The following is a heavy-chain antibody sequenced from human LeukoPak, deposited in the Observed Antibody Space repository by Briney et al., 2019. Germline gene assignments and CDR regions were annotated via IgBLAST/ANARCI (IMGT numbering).Heavy chain of an antibody. CDR2: INSDGSST. J-gene: IGHJ4*02. Sequence: GGSLRLSCAASGFTFSSYWMHWVRQAPGQGLVWVSRINSDGSSTSYADSVKGRFTISRDNAKNTLYLQMNSLRAEDTAVYYCARVLCSSTSCSYFYFDYWGQGTLVTVSS. V-gene: IGHV3-74*01. CDR1: GFTFSSYW. D-gene: IGHD2-2*01. CDR3: ARVLCSSTSCSYFYFDY.